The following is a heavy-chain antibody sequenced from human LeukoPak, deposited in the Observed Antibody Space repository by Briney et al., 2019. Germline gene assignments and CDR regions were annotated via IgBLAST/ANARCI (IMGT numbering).Heavy chain of an antibody. V-gene: IGHV4-59*01. J-gene: IGHJ3*02. CDR1: GGSISSYY. CDR3: ARDKVTMVRGVIITHAFDI. Sequence: SETLSLTCTVSGGSISSYYWSWIRQPPGKGLEWIGYIYYSGSTNYNPSLKSRVTISVDTSKNQFSLKLSSVTAADTAVYYCARDKVTMVRGVIITHAFDIWGQGTMVTVSS. D-gene: IGHD3-10*01. CDR2: IYYSGST.